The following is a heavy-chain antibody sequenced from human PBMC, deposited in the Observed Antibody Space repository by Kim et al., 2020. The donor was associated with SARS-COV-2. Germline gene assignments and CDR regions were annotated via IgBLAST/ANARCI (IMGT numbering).Heavy chain of an antibody. D-gene: IGHD3-3*01. Sequence: ASVKVSCKASGYTFTSYGISWVRQAPGQGLEWMGWISAYNGNTNYAQKLQGRVTMTTDTSTSTAYMELRSLRSDDTAVYYCARHRYYDFWSGYYNSPDYYYYGMDVWGQGTTVTVSS. V-gene: IGHV1-18*04. J-gene: IGHJ6*02. CDR3: ARHRYYDFWSGYYNSPDYYYYGMDV. CDR2: ISAYNGNT. CDR1: GYTFTSYG.